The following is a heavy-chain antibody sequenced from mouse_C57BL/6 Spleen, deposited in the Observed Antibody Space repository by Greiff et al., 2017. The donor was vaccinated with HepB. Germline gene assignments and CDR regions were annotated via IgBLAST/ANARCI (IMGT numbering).Heavy chain of an antibody. CDR1: GFTFSSYT. V-gene: IGHV5-9*01. J-gene: IGHJ3*01. D-gene: IGHD4-1*01. CDR2: ISGGGGNT. CDR3: ARLELGRGFAY. Sequence: EVQLVESGGGLVKPGGSLKLSCAASGFTFSSYTMSWVRQTPEKRLEWVATISGGGGNTYYPDSVKGRFTISRDNAKNTLYLQMSSLRSEDTALYYCARLELGRGFAYWGQGTLVTVSA.